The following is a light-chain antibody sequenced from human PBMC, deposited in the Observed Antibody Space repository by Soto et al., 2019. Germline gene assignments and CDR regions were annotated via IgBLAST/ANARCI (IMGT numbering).Light chain of an antibody. CDR1: TSDIGPYTY. CDR3: SSYTSSSTLYV. V-gene: IGLV2-8*01. CDR2: EGT. Sequence: QSALSQPPSASGSPGQSVTISCTGSTSDIGPYTYISWYQQHPGKAPKLLIYEGTKRPSGVPDRFSASKSGSTASLTVSGLQAEDEADYYCSSYTSSSTLYVFGTGTKLTVL. J-gene: IGLJ1*01.